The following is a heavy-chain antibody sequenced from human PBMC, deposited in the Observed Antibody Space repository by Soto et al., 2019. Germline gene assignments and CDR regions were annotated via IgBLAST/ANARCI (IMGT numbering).Heavy chain of an antibody. CDR2: ISGSGGST. CDR1: GFTFSSYA. CDR3: AKAVDSGSYPIPFDY. J-gene: IGHJ4*02. Sequence: GGSLRLSCAASGFTFSSYAMSWVRQAPGKGLEWVSAISGSGGSTYYADSVKGRFTISRDNSKNTLYLQMNSLRAEDTAVYYCAKAVDSGSYPIPFDYWGQGTLVTVSS. V-gene: IGHV3-23*01. D-gene: IGHD1-26*01.